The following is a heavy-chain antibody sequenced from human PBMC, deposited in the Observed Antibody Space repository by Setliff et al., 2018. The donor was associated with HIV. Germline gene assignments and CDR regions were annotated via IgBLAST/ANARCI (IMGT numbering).Heavy chain of an antibody. J-gene: IGHJ4*02. CDR3: ARGSPIVWFGEFLYPEIDY. CDR1: GDTFSTFA. Sequence: SVKVSCKASGDTFSTFAIIWVRQAPGQGLEWMGGIIPKSNTPDYAQIFKGRLTITADESTSTAHMELVGLTSEDTAVYYCARGSPIVWFGEFLYPEIDYWGPGILVTVS. V-gene: IGHV1-69*13. CDR2: IIPKSNTP. D-gene: IGHD3-10*01.